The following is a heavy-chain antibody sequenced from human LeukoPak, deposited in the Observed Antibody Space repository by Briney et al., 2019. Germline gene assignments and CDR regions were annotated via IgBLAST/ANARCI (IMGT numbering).Heavy chain of an antibody. CDR3: ARGYSSSSGFHFDY. CDR2: ISYDGSNK. D-gene: IGHD6-6*01. CDR1: GFTFSNYA. J-gene: IGHJ4*02. V-gene: IGHV3-30-3*01. Sequence: GGSLRLSCAASGFTFSNYAMHWFRQAPGKGLEWVALISYDGSNKYNADSVKGRFTISRDNAKNSLYLQMHSLRAEDTAVYYCARGYSSSSGFHFDYWGQGTLVTVSS.